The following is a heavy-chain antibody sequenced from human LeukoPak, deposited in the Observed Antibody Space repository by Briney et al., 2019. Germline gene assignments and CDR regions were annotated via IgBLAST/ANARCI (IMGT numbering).Heavy chain of an antibody. CDR2: IFTSGTI. Sequence: SETLSLICSVSGGSVSGYHWSWIRQPAGKGLEWIGRIFTSGTIHYHPSLRSRVTISVDQSKNQFFLKLTSVTAADTAVYYCARDRDIADYNWLDPWGQGTLVTVSP. J-gene: IGHJ5*02. D-gene: IGHD6-13*01. CDR3: ARDRDIADYNWLDP. V-gene: IGHV4-4*07. CDR1: GGSVSGYH.